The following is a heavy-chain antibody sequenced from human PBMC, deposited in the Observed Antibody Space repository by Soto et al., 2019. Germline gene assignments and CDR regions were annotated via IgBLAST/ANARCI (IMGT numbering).Heavy chain of an antibody. Sequence: PXATLSLTCTVSGVSVSSGSFYWAWIRQPPGKGLEWIGFGSYSGTTNYKPSLKSRVTISVDTSRSQISLKVSSLTAADTAVYYCARGATVTQFDYWGRGTLVTVS. J-gene: IGHJ4*02. D-gene: IGHD4-17*01. V-gene: IGHV4-61*01. CDR2: GSYSGTT. CDR3: ARGATVTQFDY. CDR1: GVSVSSGSFY.